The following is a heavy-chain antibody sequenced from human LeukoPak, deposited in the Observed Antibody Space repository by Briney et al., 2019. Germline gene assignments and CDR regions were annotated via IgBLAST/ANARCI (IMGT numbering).Heavy chain of an antibody. J-gene: IGHJ1*01. Sequence: PGRSLRLSCAASGFTFSSYGMHWVRQAPGKGLEWVAVISYDGSNKYYADSVKGRFTISRDNSKNTLYLQMNSLRAEDTAVYYCAKETLRGCSGGSCYSAEYFQHWGQGTPVTVSS. CDR1: GFTFSSYG. V-gene: IGHV3-30*18. CDR2: ISYDGSNK. CDR3: AKETLRGCSGGSCYSAEYFQH. D-gene: IGHD2-15*01.